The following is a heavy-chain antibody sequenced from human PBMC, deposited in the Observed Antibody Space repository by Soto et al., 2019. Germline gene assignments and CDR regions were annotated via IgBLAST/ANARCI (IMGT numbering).Heavy chain of an antibody. V-gene: IGHV3-11*06. Sequence: QVQLVESGGGLVKPGGSLRLSCAASGCTFSDYYMSWIRQAPGKGLEWVSYISSSSSYTNYADSVKGRFTISRDNAKNSLYLQMNSLRAEDTAVYYCARDSGWLYSRTKGGYFDYWGQGTLVTVSS. J-gene: IGHJ4*02. CDR1: GCTFSDYY. CDR2: ISSSSSYT. D-gene: IGHD6-19*01. CDR3: ARDSGWLYSRTKGGYFDY.